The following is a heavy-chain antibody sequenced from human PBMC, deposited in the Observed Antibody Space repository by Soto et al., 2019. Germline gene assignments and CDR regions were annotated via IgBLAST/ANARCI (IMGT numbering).Heavy chain of an antibody. J-gene: IGHJ6*02. V-gene: IGHV3-64D*06. D-gene: IGHD6-13*01. CDR1: GFTVSSFG. CDR3: VKDMGQAAVGIRYPYGLDV. CDR2: LSSNGIGT. Sequence: GGSLRLSCSGSGFTVSSFGMHWVRQAPGKGLEHVSTLSSNGIGTYYADSVKGRFTFSRDTSKNALYLQMSSLRTEDTAVYYCVKDMGQAAVGIRYPYGLDVWGLGTTVTVSS.